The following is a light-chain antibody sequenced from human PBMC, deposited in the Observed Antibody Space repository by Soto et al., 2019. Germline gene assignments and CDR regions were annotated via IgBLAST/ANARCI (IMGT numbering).Light chain of an antibody. CDR2: AAS. V-gene: IGKV1-39*01. J-gene: IGKJ2*01. Sequence: DIQMTQSPSSLSASVGDRVTITCRASQSISRYLNWYQQKPRTAPKLLIYAASSLQSGAPSRFSGSGSCTDFTLTISSLQSEDFATYYWQQSYNSPRTFGQGTKVEIK. CDR1: QSISRY. CDR3: QQSYNSPRT.